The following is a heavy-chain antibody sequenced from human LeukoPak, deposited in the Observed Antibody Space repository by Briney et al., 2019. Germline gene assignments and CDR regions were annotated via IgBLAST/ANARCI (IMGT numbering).Heavy chain of an antibody. V-gene: IGHV3-30*02. CDR3: ARLDTDSGSGSYYNFLAW. CDR1: GFTFSSYG. D-gene: IGHD3-10*01. Sequence: PGGSLRLSCAASGFTFSSYGMHWVRQAPGKGLEWVAFIRYDGSNKYYADSVKGRFTISRDNAKNSLYLQMNSLRAEDTAVYYCARLDTDSGSGSYYNFLAWWGQGTLVTVSS. CDR2: IRYDGSNK. J-gene: IGHJ4*02.